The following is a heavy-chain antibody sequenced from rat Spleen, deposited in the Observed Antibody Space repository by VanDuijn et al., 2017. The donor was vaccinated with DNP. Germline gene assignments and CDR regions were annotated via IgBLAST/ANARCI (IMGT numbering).Heavy chain of an antibody. CDR1: GFTFNNYW. CDR3: VRWDYGIYGFDY. Sequence: EVQLVESGGDLVQPGRSLKLSCVASGFTFNNYWMTWIRQVPGEGLEWVASITSGGGITYYPDSVKGRFTISRDNAENTLYLQMYSLRSEDMATYYCVRWDYGIYGFDYWGQGVMVTVSS. V-gene: IGHV5-31*01. J-gene: IGHJ2*01. D-gene: IGHD1-11*01. CDR2: ITSGGGIT.